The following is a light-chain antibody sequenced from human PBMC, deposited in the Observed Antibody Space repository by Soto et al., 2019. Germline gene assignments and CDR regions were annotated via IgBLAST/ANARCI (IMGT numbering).Light chain of an antibody. CDR1: HSISTF. Sequence: DIPMTQSPSSLSASVGDRVSITCRARHSISTFLNWYQHKPGNAPKLLIYSASILQDGVPSRFAGRGSGTDFTLTISSLEPDDFATYYCQQSYTTPLTFGGGTKVEIK. CDR2: SAS. CDR3: QQSYTTPLT. J-gene: IGKJ4*01. V-gene: IGKV1-39*01.